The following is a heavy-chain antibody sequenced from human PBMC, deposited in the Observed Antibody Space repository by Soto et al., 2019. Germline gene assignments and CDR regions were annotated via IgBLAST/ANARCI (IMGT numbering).Heavy chain of an antibody. V-gene: IGHV4-59*01. Sequence: TSETLSLTCTVSGGSISSYYWSWIRQPPGKGLEWIGYIYYSGSTNYNPSLKSRVTISVDTSKNQFSLKLSSVTAADTAVYYCAREDWSSSWVRYFDYSGQGTLVTVSS. CDR1: GGSISSYY. CDR3: AREDWSSSWVRYFDY. J-gene: IGHJ4*02. D-gene: IGHD6-13*01. CDR2: IYYSGST.